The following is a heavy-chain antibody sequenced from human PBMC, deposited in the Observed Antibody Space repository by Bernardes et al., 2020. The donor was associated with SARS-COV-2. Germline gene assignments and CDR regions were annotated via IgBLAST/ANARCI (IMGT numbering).Heavy chain of an antibody. V-gene: IGHV3-23*03. D-gene: IGHD3-3*01. CDR3: AKDDDRPLFGAPGFDS. Sequence: GGSLRLSCVASGFTFSNHLFSWFRQAPGKGLEWVSSISGAGMYIYYGDSVRGRFTTSRDNSKNTLFLQMDSLRAEDTAVYYCAKDDDRPLFGAPGFDSWGQGTLVTDSS. CDR2: ISGAGMYI. CDR1: GFTFSNHL. J-gene: IGHJ4*02.